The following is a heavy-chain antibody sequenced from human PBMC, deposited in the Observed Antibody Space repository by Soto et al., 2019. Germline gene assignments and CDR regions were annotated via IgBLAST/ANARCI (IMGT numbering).Heavy chain of an antibody. CDR2: IWYDGSNK. V-gene: IGHV3-33*01. CDR1: GFTFSSYG. Sequence: GGSLRLSCAASGFTFSSYGMHWVRQAPGKGLEWVAVIWYDGSNKYYADSVKGRFTISRDNSKNTLYLQMNSLRAEDTAVYYCARVSVWGQQLGDYYYYYGMDVWGQGTTVTVSS. J-gene: IGHJ6*02. D-gene: IGHD6-13*01. CDR3: ARVSVWGQQLGDYYYYYGMDV.